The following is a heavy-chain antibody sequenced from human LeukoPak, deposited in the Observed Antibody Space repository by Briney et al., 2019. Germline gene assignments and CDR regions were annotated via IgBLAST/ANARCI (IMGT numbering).Heavy chain of an antibody. J-gene: IGHJ4*02. CDR2: LTGSSGST. CDR3: AKGAYDYIEIGYFDS. V-gene: IGHV3-23*01. CDR1: GFTSTKYA. Sequence: GGSLRLSCAASGFTSTKYAMNWVRQAPGKGLEWVSVLTGSSGSTDYADSVKGRFTISRDNSKNTVFLQMNSLRAEDTAIYYCAKGAYDYIEIGYFDSWGQGTLVTVSS. D-gene: IGHD5-12*01.